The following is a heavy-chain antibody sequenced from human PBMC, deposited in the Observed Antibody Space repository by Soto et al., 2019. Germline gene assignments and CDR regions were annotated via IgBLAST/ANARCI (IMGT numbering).Heavy chain of an antibody. V-gene: IGHV3-23*01. J-gene: IGHJ4*02. CDR2: VLQTGSTT. CDR3: AKAFTPDGYWDFDY. Sequence: GGSLRLSCAASGFTFSTYTMNWVRQAPGKGLEWVSAVLQTGSTTYYADSVKGRFTISRDNSKNTLYLQMNNLRAEDTAVYYCAKAFTPDGYWDFDYWGQGTRVTVSS. D-gene: IGHD4-17*01. CDR1: GFTFSTYT.